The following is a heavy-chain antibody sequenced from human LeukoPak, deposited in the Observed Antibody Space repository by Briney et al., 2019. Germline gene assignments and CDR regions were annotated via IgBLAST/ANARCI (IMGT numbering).Heavy chain of an antibody. V-gene: IGHV3-23*01. CDR3: ARATTTRTRFDY. D-gene: IGHD4-17*01. Sequence: GGSLRLSCVGSGFTFRSHAMSWVRQAPEKGLEFVSGIYENGGTTYYADSVKGRFTISRDNSKNTLYLQMNSLRDEDTAVYFCARATTTRTRFDYWGQGTLVTVSS. J-gene: IGHJ4*02. CDR2: IYENGGTT. CDR1: GFTFRSHA.